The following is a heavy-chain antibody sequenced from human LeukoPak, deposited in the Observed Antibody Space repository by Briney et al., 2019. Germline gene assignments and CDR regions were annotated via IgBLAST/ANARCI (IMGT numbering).Heavy chain of an antibody. V-gene: IGHV4-39*07. J-gene: IGHJ3*02. CDR2: IYYSGST. D-gene: IGHD4-23*01. Sequence: SETLSLTCTVSGGPISSYSDYSNYKWTWIRQPPGKGLEWIGSIYYSGSTNSNPSLKSRVTISMDTSKSQVSLKLSSVTAADTAVYYCATNYDGVLNDAFDIWGQGIMVAVSS. CDR3: ATNYDGVLNDAFDI. CDR1: GGPISSYSDYSNYK.